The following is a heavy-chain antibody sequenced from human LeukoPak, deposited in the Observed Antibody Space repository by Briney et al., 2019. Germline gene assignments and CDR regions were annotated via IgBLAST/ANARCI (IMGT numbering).Heavy chain of an antibody. CDR1: GGSISSSSYY. CDR2: IYYSGST. V-gene: IGHV4-39*07. CDR3: ARVTGYMIEDYFDY. J-gene: IGHJ4*02. Sequence: PSETLSLTCTVSGGSISSSSYYWGWIRQPPGKGLEWIGSIYYSGSTNYNSSLRSRVTISVDTSKNQFSLKLRSVTAADTAVYYCARVTGYMIEDYFDYWGQGTLVTVSS. D-gene: IGHD3-22*01.